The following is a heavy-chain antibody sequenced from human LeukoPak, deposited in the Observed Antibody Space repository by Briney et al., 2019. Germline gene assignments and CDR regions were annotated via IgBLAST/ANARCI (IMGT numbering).Heavy chain of an antibody. Sequence: PGGSLRLSCAASGFTFSSYSMNWVRQAPGKGLEWVAVISYDGSNKYYVDSVKGRFTISRDNSKNTLYLQMNSLRAEDTAVYYCAKDRNRQNYYGSGSSPFDYWGQGTLVTVSS. CDR3: AKDRNRQNYYGSGSSPFDY. D-gene: IGHD3-10*01. CDR2: ISYDGSNK. J-gene: IGHJ4*02. CDR1: GFTFSSYS. V-gene: IGHV3-30*18.